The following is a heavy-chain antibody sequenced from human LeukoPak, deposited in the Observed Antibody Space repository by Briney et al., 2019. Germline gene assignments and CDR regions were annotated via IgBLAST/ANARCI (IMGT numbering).Heavy chain of an antibody. CDR3: ARDYDFWSGYSMSFDY. Sequence: GGSLRLSCAASGFTVSSNYMNWVRQAPGKGLEWVAVIWYDGSNKYYADSVKGRFTISRDNSKNTLYLQMNSLRAEDTAVYYCARDYDFWSGYSMSFDYWGQGTLVTVSS. V-gene: IGHV3-33*08. D-gene: IGHD3-3*01. CDR2: IWYDGSNK. CDR1: GFTVSSNY. J-gene: IGHJ4*02.